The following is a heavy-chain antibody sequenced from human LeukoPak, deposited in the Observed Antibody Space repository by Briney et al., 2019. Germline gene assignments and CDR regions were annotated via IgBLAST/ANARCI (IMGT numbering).Heavy chain of an antibody. CDR3: TTGRTYNWNYYFDY. D-gene: IGHD1-7*01. Sequence: GGSLRLSCAASGFTFSNAWMSWVRQAPGKGLEWVGRIKSKTDGGTTAYAAPVKGRFTISRDDSKNTLYLQMNSLKTEDTAVYYCTTGRTYNWNYYFDYWGQGTLVTVSS. CDR2: IKSKTDGGTT. J-gene: IGHJ4*02. V-gene: IGHV3-15*01. CDR1: GFTFSNAW.